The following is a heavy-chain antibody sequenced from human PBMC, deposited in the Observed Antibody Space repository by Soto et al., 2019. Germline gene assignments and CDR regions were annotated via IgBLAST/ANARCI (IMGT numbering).Heavy chain of an antibody. J-gene: IGHJ5*02. V-gene: IGHV4-34*01. CDR2: INHSGST. D-gene: IGHD3-10*01. CDR3: ARGAMVRGSKKNCFDP. CDR1: GGSFSGYY. Sequence: SETLSLTCAVYGGSFSGYYWSWIRQPPGKGLEWIGEINHSGSTNYNPSLKSRVTISVDTSKNQFSLKLSSVTAADTAVYYCARGAMVRGSKKNCFDPWGQGTLVTVSS.